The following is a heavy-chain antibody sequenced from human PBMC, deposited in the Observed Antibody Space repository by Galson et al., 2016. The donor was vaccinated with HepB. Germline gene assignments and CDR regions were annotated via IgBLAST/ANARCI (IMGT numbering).Heavy chain of an antibody. J-gene: IGHJ6*02. CDR3: AKPRRYNHDALHI. CDR1: GFPFTTSA. D-gene: IGHD5-18*01. CDR2: ISGSGTTT. V-gene: IGHV3-23*01. Sequence: SLRLSCAASGFPFTTSALNWVRQAPGKGLQWVSFISGSGTTTFYTDSVKGRFTISRDNSKSMLYLQMDSLRAEDTAVYSCAKPRRYNHDALHIWGQGTTVTVSS.